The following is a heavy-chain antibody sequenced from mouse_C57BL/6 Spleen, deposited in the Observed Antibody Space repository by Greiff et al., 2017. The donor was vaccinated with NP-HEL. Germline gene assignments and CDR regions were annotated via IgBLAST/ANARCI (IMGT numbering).Heavy chain of an antibody. CDR3: ARDYYGSSYGEYFDY. V-gene: IGHV1-72*01. D-gene: IGHD1-1*01. J-gene: IGHJ2*01. CDR2: IDPNSGGT. Sequence: VQLQQSGAELVKPGASVKLSCKASGYTFTSYWMHWVKQRPGRGLEWIGRIDPNSGGTKYNEKFKSKATLTVDKPSSTAYMQLSSLTSEDSAVYYCARDYYGSSYGEYFDYWGQGTTLTVSS. CDR1: GYTFTSYW.